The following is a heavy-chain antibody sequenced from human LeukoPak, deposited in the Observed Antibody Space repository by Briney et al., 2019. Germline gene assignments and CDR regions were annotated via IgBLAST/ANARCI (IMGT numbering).Heavy chain of an antibody. CDR1: GGSISSFY. D-gene: IGHD2-15*01. Sequence: SETLSLTCTVSGGSISSFYWGWIRQPPGKGLEWIGYIYNSGSTDYNPSLKSRVPISVDTSKNQFSLKLSSVTAADTAVYYCARDVGGGPFFDYWGQGTLVTVSS. V-gene: IGHV4-59*01. CDR3: ARDVGGGPFFDY. J-gene: IGHJ4*02. CDR2: IYNSGST.